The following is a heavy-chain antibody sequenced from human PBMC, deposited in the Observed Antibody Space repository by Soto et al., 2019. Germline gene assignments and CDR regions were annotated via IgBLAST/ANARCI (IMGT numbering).Heavy chain of an antibody. CDR1: GFTFSSYA. D-gene: IGHD2-15*01. CDR3: ATPARYCSGGSCYYGYFDY. CDR2: ISGSGGST. J-gene: IGHJ4*02. V-gene: IGHV3-23*01. Sequence: EVQLLESGGGLVQPGGSLRLSCAASGFTFSSYAMSWVRQAPGKGLEWVSAISGSGGSTYYADSVKGRFTISRDNSKNTLYLQMSSLRAEDTAVYSCATPARYCSGGSCYYGYFDYWGQGTLVTVSS.